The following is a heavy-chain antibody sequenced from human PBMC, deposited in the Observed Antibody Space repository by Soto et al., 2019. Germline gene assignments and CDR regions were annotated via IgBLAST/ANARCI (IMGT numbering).Heavy chain of an antibody. CDR1: GYTFTGYY. J-gene: IGHJ6*01. CDR3: ARGGGYCSSTSCPLYYYYYGMGG. V-gene: IGHV1-2*02. CDR2: INPNSGGT. Sequence: GASVKVSCKASGYTFTGYYMHWVRQAPGQGLEWMGWINPNSGGTNYAQKFQGRVTMTRDTSISTAYMELSRLRSDDTAVYYCARGGGYCSSTSCPLYYYYYGMGGWGQGTTVTVSS. D-gene: IGHD2-2*01.